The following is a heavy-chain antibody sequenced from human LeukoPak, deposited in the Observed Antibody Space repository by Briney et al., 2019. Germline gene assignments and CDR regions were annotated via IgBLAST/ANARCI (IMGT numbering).Heavy chain of an antibody. CDR2: ISYDGSNK. V-gene: IGHV3-30*01. Sequence: GRSLRLSCAASGFTFSSYAMHWVRQAPGKGLEWVAVISYDGSNKYYADSVKGRFTISRDNSKNTPYLQMNSLRAEDTAVYYCARDRPSGSYSYEYFQHWGQGTLVTVSS. CDR1: GFTFSSYA. J-gene: IGHJ1*01. D-gene: IGHD1-26*01. CDR3: ARDRPSGSYSYEYFQH.